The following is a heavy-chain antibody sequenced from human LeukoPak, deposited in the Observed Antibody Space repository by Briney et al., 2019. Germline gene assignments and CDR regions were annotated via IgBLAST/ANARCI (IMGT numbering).Heavy chain of an antibody. J-gene: IGHJ6*03. CDR1: GYTFTSYY. Sequence: GASVKVSCKASGYTFTSYYMHWVRQAPGQGLEWMGIINPSGGSTNYAQKFQGRVTMTRDTSTNTVYMELSSLRSEDTAVYYCARGPSITMVRGGQWYYYMDVWGKGTTATISS. V-gene: IGHV1-46*01. CDR2: INPSGGST. CDR3: ARGPSITMVRGGQWYYYMDV. D-gene: IGHD3-10*01.